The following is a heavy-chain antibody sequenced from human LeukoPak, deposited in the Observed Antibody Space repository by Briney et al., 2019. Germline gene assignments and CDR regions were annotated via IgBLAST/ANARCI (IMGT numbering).Heavy chain of an antibody. CDR1: GYTFTGYY. Sequence: GAPGKVFCKAFGYTFTGYYMHRVGKAPGQGLEGMGWINPNSGGTNYAQKFQGRVTMTRDTSISTAYMELSRLRSDDTAVYYCARGGEIAAALFDYWGQGTLVTVSS. CDR2: INPNSGGT. CDR3: ARGGEIAAALFDY. J-gene: IGHJ4*02. D-gene: IGHD6-13*01. V-gene: IGHV1-2*02.